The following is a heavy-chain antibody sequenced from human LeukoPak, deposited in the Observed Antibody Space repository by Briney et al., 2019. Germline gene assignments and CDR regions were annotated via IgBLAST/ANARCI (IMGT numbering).Heavy chain of an antibody. J-gene: IGHJ4*02. CDR1: GFTLRSFT. Sequence: GGSLRLSCAASGFTLRSFTMNWVRQAPGEALEWVSSISGASSYIYYADSVKGRFTISRDNANNSLSLQMDSLRAKDTAVYYCARGGTGSENDFWGQGILV. D-gene: IGHD3-9*01. CDR3: ARGGTGSENDF. V-gene: IGHV3-21*01. CDR2: ISGASSYI.